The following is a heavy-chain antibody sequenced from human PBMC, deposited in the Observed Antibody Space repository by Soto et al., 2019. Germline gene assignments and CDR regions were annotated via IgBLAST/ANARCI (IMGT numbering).Heavy chain of an antibody. D-gene: IGHD6-19*01. CDR3: ARGAYSSGWYEDY. Sequence: QVQLVESGGGVVQPGRSVRLSCAASGFTFTSYGMHWVRQAPGKGLEWVAVIWYDGSNKYYADSVKGRFTISRDNSKNTLYLQMNSLRAEDTAVYYCARGAYSSGWYEDYWGQGTLVTVSS. CDR1: GFTFTSYG. CDR2: IWYDGSNK. J-gene: IGHJ4*02. V-gene: IGHV3-33*01.